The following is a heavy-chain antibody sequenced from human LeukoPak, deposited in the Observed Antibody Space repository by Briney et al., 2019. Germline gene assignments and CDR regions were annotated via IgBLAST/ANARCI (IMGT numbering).Heavy chain of an antibody. J-gene: IGHJ4*02. D-gene: IGHD5-18*01. Sequence: SETLSLTCTVSGGSISSHYWNWIRQPPGKGLEWIAYLFDSVNTKDNPSLQSRLTLSADTSKNQFSLRLSSVTAADTAVYYCATIKRGSIFGYFDFWGQGIKVTVSS. CDR2: LFDSVNT. CDR3: ATIKRGSIFGYFDF. CDR1: GGSISSHY. V-gene: IGHV4-59*11.